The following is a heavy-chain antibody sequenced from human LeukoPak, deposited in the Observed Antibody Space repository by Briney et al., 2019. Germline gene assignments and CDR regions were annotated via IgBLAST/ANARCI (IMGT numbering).Heavy chain of an antibody. J-gene: IGHJ4*02. D-gene: IGHD3-16*02. CDR1: GGSFSGYY. CDR2: INHSGST. Sequence: PSETLSLTCAVYGGSFSGYYWSWIRQPPGKGLEWIGEINHSGSTNYNPSLKSRVTISVDTSKNQFSLKLSSVTAADTAVYYCARLYYDYVWGSYRSPFFDYWGQGTLVTVSS. V-gene: IGHV4-34*01. CDR3: ARLYYDYVWGSYRSPFFDY.